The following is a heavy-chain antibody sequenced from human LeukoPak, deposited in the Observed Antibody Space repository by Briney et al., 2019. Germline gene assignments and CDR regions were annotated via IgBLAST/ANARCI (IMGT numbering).Heavy chain of an antibody. D-gene: IGHD3-9*01. CDR1: GLTVSSNY. Sequence: GGSLRLSCAASGLTVSSNYMSWVRQAPGKGLEWVSLIYSGGSIYYADSAKGRFTISRHNSKNTLYLQMNSLRTEDTAVYYCARASTTYYDILTGLGPDAFDIWGQGTMVTVSS. CDR2: IYSGGSI. J-gene: IGHJ3*02. V-gene: IGHV3-53*04. CDR3: ARASTTYYDILTGLGPDAFDI.